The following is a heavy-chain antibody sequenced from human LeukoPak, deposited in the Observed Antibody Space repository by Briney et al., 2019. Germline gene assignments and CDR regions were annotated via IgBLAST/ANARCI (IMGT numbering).Heavy chain of an antibody. CDR2: INHSGST. CDR1: GGSFSGYY. CDR3: ARPLYGDYTAIDH. D-gene: IGHD4-17*01. V-gene: IGHV4-34*01. J-gene: IGHJ4*02. Sequence: PSETLSLTCAVYGGSFSGYYWSWIRQPPGKGLEWIGEINHSGSTNYNPSLKSRVTISVDTYKTQLSLKLRSVTAADTAVYYCARPLYGDYTAIDHWGQGTLVTVSS.